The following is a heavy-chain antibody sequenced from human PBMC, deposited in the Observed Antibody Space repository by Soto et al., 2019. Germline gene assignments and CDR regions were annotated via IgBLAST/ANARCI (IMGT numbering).Heavy chain of an antibody. D-gene: IGHD3-10*01. J-gene: IGHJ4*02. V-gene: IGHV1-18*01. CDR3: ARDLDGSGSYYTDY. CDR2: ISAYNGNT. CDR1: GYTFTSAG. Sequence: QVQLVQSGAEGKDPGTSVKVSCRTSGYTFTSAGISWVRQAPGQGLEWMGWISAYNGNTKYAQKVQGRVTMTTDTSTSTAYMELRSLTSDDTAVYYCARDLDGSGSYYTDYWGQGTLVTVAA.